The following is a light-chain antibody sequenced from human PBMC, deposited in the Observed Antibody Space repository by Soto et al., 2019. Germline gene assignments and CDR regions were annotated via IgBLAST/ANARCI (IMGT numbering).Light chain of an antibody. CDR2: EVS. CDR3: SSYAGSNNLI. J-gene: IGLJ2*01. CDR1: SSDVGGYNY. Sequence: QSALTQPPSASGSPGQSVTISCTGTSSDVGGYNYVSWYQQHPGKAPKLMIYEVSKRPSGVPDRFSVPKSGSTASLTVSGLQAEDEADYYCSSYAGSNNLIFGGGTKLTVL. V-gene: IGLV2-8*01.